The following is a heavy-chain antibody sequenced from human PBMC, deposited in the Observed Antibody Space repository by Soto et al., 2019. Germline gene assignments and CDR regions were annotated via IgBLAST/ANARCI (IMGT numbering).Heavy chain of an antibody. V-gene: IGHV3-23*01. CDR2: ISASGGST. J-gene: IGHJ4*02. Sequence: GSLRLSCVASGFPFSSYAMSRVRQAPGKGLEWVSGISASGGSTFYADSVKGRFTISRDTSKNTLYLQMNSLTAKDTAVYYCAKHQGGVQLCDYSGQGTLVTVSS. CDR1: GFPFSSYA. D-gene: IGHD3-16*01. CDR3: AKHQGGVQLCDY.